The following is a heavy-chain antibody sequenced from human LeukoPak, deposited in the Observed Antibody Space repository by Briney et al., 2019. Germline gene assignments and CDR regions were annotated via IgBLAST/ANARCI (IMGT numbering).Heavy chain of an antibody. CDR1: VGSISSYY. CDR3: ARDKVVVPAAPYYYYYGMDV. Sequence: SETLSLTCSVSVGSISSYYWSWIRQPPGKGLEWIGYIYYSGSTNYNPSLKSRVTISVDTSKNQSSLKLSSVTAADTAVYYCARDKVVVPAAPYYYYYGMDVWGQGTTVTVSS. D-gene: IGHD2-2*01. V-gene: IGHV4-59*01. J-gene: IGHJ6*02. CDR2: IYYSGST.